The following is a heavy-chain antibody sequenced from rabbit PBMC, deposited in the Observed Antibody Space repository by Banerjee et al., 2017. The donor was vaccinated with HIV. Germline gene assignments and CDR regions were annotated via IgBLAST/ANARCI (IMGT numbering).Heavy chain of an antibody. J-gene: IGHJ4*01. Sequence: QEQLVESGGGLVQPEGSLTLTCTASGFSFSSSYYMCWVRQAPGKGLEWIGCIYTSSGSTWYASWVNGRFTISLDNAQNTVFLQMTSLTAADTATYFCARADYTGYDYPFNLWGQGTLVTVS. D-gene: IGHD6-1*01. V-gene: IGHV1S43*01. CDR2: IYTSSGST. CDR1: GFSFSSSYY. CDR3: ARADYTGYDYPFNL.